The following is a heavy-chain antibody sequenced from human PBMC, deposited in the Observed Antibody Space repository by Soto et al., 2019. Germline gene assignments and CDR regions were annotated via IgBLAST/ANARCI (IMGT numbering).Heavy chain of an antibody. CDR3: LSSGSASFDY. Sequence: GASVKVSCKAPRYTFTNYAIHWVRQAPGQRLEWMGWISGGNGNTYYSQHFQGRVTITRDTSASTAYMELSSLRSEDTAVYYCLSSGSASFDYWGQGTLVTVSP. J-gene: IGHJ4*02. CDR1: RYTFTNYA. V-gene: IGHV1-3*01. CDR2: ISGGNGNT. D-gene: IGHD1-26*01.